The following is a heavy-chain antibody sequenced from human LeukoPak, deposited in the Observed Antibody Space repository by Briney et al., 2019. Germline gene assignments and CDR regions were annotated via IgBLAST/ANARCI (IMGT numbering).Heavy chain of an antibody. V-gene: IGHV7-4-1*02. J-gene: IGHJ4*02. CDR2: ITTNTGNP. CDR1: GYTFTSYA. D-gene: IGHD5-24*01. Sequence: ASVKVSCKASGYTFTSYAMNWLRQAPGQGLEWMGWITTNTGNPTYAQGFTGRFVFSLDTSVSTAYLQISSLKAEDTAVYYCARDASTIRFDYWGQGTLVTVSS. CDR3: ARDASTIRFDY.